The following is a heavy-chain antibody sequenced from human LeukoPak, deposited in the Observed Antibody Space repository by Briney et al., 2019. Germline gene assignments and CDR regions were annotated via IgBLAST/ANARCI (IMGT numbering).Heavy chain of an antibody. D-gene: IGHD3-10*01. CDR1: GYTFTSYY. V-gene: IGHV1-46*03. CDR2: INPSGGST. CDR3: ASARYYGSGSYRYFDP. Sequence: ASVKVSCKASGYTFTSYYMHWVRQAPGQGLEWMGIINPSGGSTSYAQKFQGRVTMTRDTSTSTVYMELSSLRSEDTAVYYCASARYYGSGSYRYFDPWGRGTLVTVSS. J-gene: IGHJ2*01.